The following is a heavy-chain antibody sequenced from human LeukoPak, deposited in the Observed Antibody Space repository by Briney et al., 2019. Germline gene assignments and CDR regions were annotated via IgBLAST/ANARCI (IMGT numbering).Heavy chain of an antibody. Sequence: PSETLSLTCTVSGGSISSYYWSWIRQPPGKGLEWIGYIYYSGSTNYNPSLKSRVTISVDTSKNQFSLKLSSVTAADTAVYYCARDSGEGVRGVIITGLYYYYGMDVWGQGTTVTVSS. CDR1: GGSISSYY. V-gene: IGHV4-59*01. CDR3: ARDSGEGVRGVIITGLYYYYGMDV. J-gene: IGHJ6*02. D-gene: IGHD3-10*01. CDR2: IYYSGST.